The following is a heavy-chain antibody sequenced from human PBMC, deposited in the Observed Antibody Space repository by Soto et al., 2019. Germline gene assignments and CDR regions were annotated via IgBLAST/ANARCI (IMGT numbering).Heavy chain of an antibody. V-gene: IGHV3-33*01. CDR2: IWYDGSNK. Sequence: ESGGGVVQPGRSLRLSCAASGFTFSSYGMHWVRQAPGKGLEWVAVIWYDGSNKYYADSVKGRFTISRDNSKNTLYLQMNSLRAEDTAVYYCARGATYYDYVWGSYPFGYWGQGTLVTVSS. CDR1: GFTFSSYG. CDR3: ARGATYYDYVWGSYPFGY. D-gene: IGHD3-16*01. J-gene: IGHJ4*02.